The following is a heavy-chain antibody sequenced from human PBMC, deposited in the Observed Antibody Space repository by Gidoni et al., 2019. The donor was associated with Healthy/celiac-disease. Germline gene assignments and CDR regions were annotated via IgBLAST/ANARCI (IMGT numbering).Heavy chain of an antibody. V-gene: IGHV3-48*04. J-gene: IGHJ5*02. D-gene: IGHD6-19*01. CDR1: GCNFSSYS. CDR2: IGSSSSTI. Sequence: EEQLVESGVGSAQPGGSRSIYRAASGCNFSSYSMNWVRQAPVKRLEWVSYIGSSSSTIYYADSLKGRFTISRDNAMDSLYLQMNSLRAEDTAVYYWASDSRYNWFDPWGQGTLVTVSS. CDR3: ASDSRYNWFDP.